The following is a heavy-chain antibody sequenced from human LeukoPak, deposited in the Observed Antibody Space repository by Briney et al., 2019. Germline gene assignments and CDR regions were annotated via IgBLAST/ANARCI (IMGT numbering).Heavy chain of an antibody. V-gene: IGHV4-59*01. Sequence: PSETLSLTCSVSGGSISSYYWNWIRQPPGKGLEWIGYIYYSGTTNYNPSLQSRVTISVDTSKNQFSLKLRSVTAADTAVYYCARERSESITMVRGVLFDYWGQGTLVTVSS. D-gene: IGHD3-10*01. J-gene: IGHJ4*02. CDR2: IYYSGTT. CDR1: GGSISSYY. CDR3: ARERSESITMVRGVLFDY.